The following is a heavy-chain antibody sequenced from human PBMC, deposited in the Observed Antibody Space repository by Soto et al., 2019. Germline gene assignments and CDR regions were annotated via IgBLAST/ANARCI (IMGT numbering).Heavy chain of an antibody. CDR2: FDPEDGET. Sequence: ASVKVSCKVSGYTLTELSMHCVRQAPGKGLEWMGGFDPEDGETIYAQKFQGRVTMTEDTSTDTAYMELSSLRSEDTAVYYCATTSVVPAAMEDYYYYYMDVWGKGTTVTVSS. CDR1: GYTLTELS. CDR3: ATTSVVPAAMEDYYYYYMDV. D-gene: IGHD2-2*01. V-gene: IGHV1-24*01. J-gene: IGHJ6*03.